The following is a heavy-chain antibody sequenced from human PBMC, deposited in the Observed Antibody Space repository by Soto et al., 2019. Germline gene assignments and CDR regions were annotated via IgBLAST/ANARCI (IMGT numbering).Heavy chain of an antibody. CDR2: INGDGSST. V-gene: IGHV3-74*01. Sequence: EVQLVESGGGLVQPGESLRLSCVVSGLTISSYWMHWVRQAPGKGLVWVSRINGDGSSTNYADSVKGRFTISRDNAKNTLYLEVNTLRGEDTAVYDCDVSVAGPPAIAYWGQGTLVTVSS. CDR1: GLTISSYW. J-gene: IGHJ4*02. CDR3: DVSVAGPPAIAY. D-gene: IGHD6-19*01.